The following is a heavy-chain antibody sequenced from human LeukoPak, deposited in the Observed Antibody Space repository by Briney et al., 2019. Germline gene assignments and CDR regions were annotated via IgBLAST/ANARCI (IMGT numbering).Heavy chain of an antibody. CDR1: GYTFTSYG. Sequence: GASVKVSCKASGYTFTSYGISWVRQAPGQGLEWMGWISAYNGNTNYAQKLQGRVTMTTDTSTSTAYMELRSLRSDDTAVYYCARVKRSIAAAGTPCWFDPWGQGTLVTVPS. CDR2: ISAYNGNT. J-gene: IGHJ5*02. V-gene: IGHV1-18*04. CDR3: ARVKRSIAAAGTPCWFDP. D-gene: IGHD6-13*01.